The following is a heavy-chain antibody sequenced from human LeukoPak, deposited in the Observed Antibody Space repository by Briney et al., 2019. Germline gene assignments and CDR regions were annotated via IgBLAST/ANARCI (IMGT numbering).Heavy chain of an antibody. Sequence: ASVKVSCKVSGYTLTELSMHWVRQAPGKGLEWMGGFDPEDGETIYAQKFQGRVTMTEDTSTDTAYMELSSLRSEDTAVYYCARDLDCSSTSCLPWFDPWGQGTLVTVSS. V-gene: IGHV1-24*01. CDR2: FDPEDGET. J-gene: IGHJ5*02. CDR3: ARDLDCSSTSCLPWFDP. D-gene: IGHD2-2*01. CDR1: GYTLTELS.